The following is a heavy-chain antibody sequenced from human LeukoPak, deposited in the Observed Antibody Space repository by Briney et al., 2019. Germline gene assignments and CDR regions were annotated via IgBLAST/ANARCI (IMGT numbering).Heavy chain of an antibody. CDR2: AFYSGNT. CDR1: GGAISSYY. Sequence: SETLSLTCFVSGGAISSYYWSWIRQPPGKTLEWIGYAFYSGNTNYSPALKRRLTISIDTSKNQFSLKLSSVTAADTAVYYCARVGNGHFDYWGQGTLVTVSS. CDR3: ARVGNGHFDY. V-gene: IGHV4-59*01. D-gene: IGHD2-8*01. J-gene: IGHJ4*02.